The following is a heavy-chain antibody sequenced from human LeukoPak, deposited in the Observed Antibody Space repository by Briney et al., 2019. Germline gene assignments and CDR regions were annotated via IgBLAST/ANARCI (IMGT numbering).Heavy chain of an antibody. J-gene: IGHJ4*02. Sequence: GGSLRLSCAASGFTLNTNYMNWVRQVPGKGLEWVSVIYASGNTYYADSVKERFTISRDNSRNTLYLQMNSLRGDDTAVYYCARIAVAGLSFDYWGQGTLVTVSS. D-gene: IGHD6-19*01. CDR1: GFTLNTNY. CDR3: ARIAVAGLSFDY. CDR2: IYASGNT. V-gene: IGHV3-66*01.